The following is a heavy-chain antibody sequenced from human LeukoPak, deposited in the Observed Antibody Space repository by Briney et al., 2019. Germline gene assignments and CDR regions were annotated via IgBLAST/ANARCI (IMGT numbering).Heavy chain of an antibody. Sequence: GGSLRLSCAASGFIFSNYAMRWVRQAPGKGLECVSRISGGGDNTYYADSVKGRFSISRDNSKNTLYLQMDSLRGEDTAVYYCAKDFRIGYSAHFDYWGQGALVTVSS. J-gene: IGHJ4*02. D-gene: IGHD2-21*01. CDR2: ISGGGDNT. V-gene: IGHV3-23*01. CDR3: AKDFRIGYSAHFDY. CDR1: GFIFSNYA.